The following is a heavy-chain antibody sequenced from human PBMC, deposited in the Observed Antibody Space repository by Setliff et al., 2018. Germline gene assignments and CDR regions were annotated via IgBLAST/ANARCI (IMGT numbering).Heavy chain of an antibody. Sequence: PSETLSLTCSVSGYSISSGYYWGWIRQPPGKGLEWIGSIYHNVNSYYNPSLKSRVTISVDTSKNQLSLKLNSVTAADTAVYYCAREERYYNFWSGYFDYWGQGTLVTVPS. D-gene: IGHD3-3*01. CDR2: IYHNVNS. V-gene: IGHV4-38-2*02. CDR3: AREERYYNFWSGYFDY. J-gene: IGHJ4*02. CDR1: GYSISSGYY.